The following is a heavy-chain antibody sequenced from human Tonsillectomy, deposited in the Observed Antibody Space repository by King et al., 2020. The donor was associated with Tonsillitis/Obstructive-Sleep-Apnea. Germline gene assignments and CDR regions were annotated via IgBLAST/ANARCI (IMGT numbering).Heavy chain of an antibody. D-gene: IGHD2-21*02. CDR2: INHSGST. Sequence: VQLQQWGAGLLKPSETLSLTCAVYGGSFSGYYWSWIRQPPGKGLEWIGEINHSGSTNYNPSLKSRVTISVDTSKNQFSLKLSSVTAADTAVYYCARGDIVVVTAIGGFYFDYCGQGTLVTVSS. V-gene: IGHV4-34*01. CDR3: ARGDIVVVTAIGGFYFDY. CDR1: GGSFSGYY. J-gene: IGHJ4*02.